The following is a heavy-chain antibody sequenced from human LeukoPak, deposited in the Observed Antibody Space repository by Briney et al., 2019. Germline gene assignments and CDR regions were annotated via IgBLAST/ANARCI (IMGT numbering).Heavy chain of an antibody. V-gene: IGHV1-69*05. Sequence: SVKVSXKASGGTFRSYAINWLRQAPGQGLEWMGGIIPIFGTANYAQKFQGRVTITTDESTSTAYMELSSLRSEDTAVYYCAREAATTVTMSFWFDPWGQGTLVTVSS. CDR3: AREAATTVTMSFWFDP. J-gene: IGHJ5*02. CDR1: GGTFRSYA. CDR2: IIPIFGTA. D-gene: IGHD4-17*01.